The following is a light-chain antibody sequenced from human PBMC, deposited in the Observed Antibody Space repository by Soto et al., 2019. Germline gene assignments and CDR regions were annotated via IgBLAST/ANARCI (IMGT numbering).Light chain of an antibody. CDR2: GAS. CDR3: QQYNNWPPIT. Sequence: EIVLTQSPGTLSLSPGERATLSCRASQSVSSNFLAWYQQKPGQSPSLLIYGASSRATGIPDRFSGSVSGTDFTLTVSRLEPEDFALYYCQQYNNWPPITFGQGTRLEIK. J-gene: IGKJ5*01. V-gene: IGKV3-20*01. CDR1: QSVSSNF.